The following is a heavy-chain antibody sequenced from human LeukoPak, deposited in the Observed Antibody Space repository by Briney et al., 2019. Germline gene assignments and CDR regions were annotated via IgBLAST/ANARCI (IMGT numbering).Heavy chain of an antibody. Sequence: QPGGSLRLSCAASGFTFSAYEMNWVRQAPGKGLEWVSYIGSSGSTVYYADSVKGRFTISRDNAKNSLYMQMESLRDEDTAIYYCARDTLEYSISPDALDIWGQGTMVTVSS. D-gene: IGHD6-6*01. CDR1: GFTFSAYE. CDR2: IGSSGSTV. J-gene: IGHJ3*02. CDR3: ARDTLEYSISPDALDI. V-gene: IGHV3-48*03.